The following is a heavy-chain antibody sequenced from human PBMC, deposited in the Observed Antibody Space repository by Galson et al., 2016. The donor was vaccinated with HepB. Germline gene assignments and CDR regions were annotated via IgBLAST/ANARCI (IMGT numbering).Heavy chain of an antibody. CDR2: ISYDGSHK. CDR3: ARPRQWPQYYYGLDV. D-gene: IGHD2-8*01. J-gene: IGHJ6*02. CDR1: GFTFSTYA. Sequence: SLRLSCAASGFTFSTYAMHWVRQAPGKGLEWVAVISYDGSHKHYRDSVKGRFTISRDNSKNTLYLQMNSLRREDTAVYYCARPRQWPQYYYGLDVWGQGTTVTVSS. V-gene: IGHV3-30-3*01.